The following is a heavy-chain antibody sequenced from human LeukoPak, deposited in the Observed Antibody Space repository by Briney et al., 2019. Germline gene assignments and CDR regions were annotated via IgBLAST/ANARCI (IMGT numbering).Heavy chain of an antibody. D-gene: IGHD3-22*01. V-gene: IGHV4-34*01. CDR2: INRSGNT. Sequence: SETLSLTCAVYGGSFSGYYWSWIRQPPGKGLEWIGEINRSGNTNYNPSLKSRVTISVDMSKNQFSLKLSSVTAADTAVYYCAGGRSSSGYYSVTGRFDYWGQGTLVTVSS. CDR1: GGSFSGYY. CDR3: AGGRSSSGYYSVTGRFDY. J-gene: IGHJ4*02.